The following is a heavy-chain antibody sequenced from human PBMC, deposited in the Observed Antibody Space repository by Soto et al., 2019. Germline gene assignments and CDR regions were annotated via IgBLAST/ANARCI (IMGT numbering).Heavy chain of an antibody. D-gene: IGHD6-13*01. V-gene: IGHV1-69*04. J-gene: IGHJ4*02. Sequence: ASVNVSCKASGGTFSSYTISWVRQAPGQGLEWMGRIIPILGIANYAQKFQGRVTITADNSTSTAYMELSSLRSEDTAVYYCARDLLQQLVEGTDYWGQGTLVTVSS. CDR2: IIPILGIA. CDR1: GGTFSSYT. CDR3: ARDLLQQLVEGTDY.